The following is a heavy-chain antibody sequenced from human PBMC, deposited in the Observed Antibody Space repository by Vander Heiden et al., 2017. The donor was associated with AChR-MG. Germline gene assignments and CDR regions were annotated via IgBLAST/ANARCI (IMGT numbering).Heavy chain of an antibody. CDR1: GFTFSSYS. CDR3: ARTLDNWNDD. Sequence: EVQLVESGGGLVKPGGSLRLSCAASGFTFSSYSMKWVRQAPGKGLEWVSSISSSSSYIYYADSVKGRFTIYRDNAKNSLYLQMNSLRAEDTAVYYCARTLDNWNDDWGQGTLVTVSS. CDR2: ISSSSSYI. J-gene: IGHJ4*02. V-gene: IGHV3-21*01. D-gene: IGHD1-20*01.